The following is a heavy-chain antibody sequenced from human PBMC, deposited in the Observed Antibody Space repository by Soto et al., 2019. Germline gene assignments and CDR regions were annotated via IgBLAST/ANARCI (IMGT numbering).Heavy chain of an antibody. J-gene: IGHJ6*02. CDR1: GYTLTELS. Sequence: ASVKVSCKVSGYTLTELSMHWVRQAPGKGLERMGGFDPEDGETIYAQKFQGRVTMTEDTSTDTAYMELSSLRSGDTAVYYCATSITMIVVDPNYYYGMDVWGQGTTVTVSS. CDR2: FDPEDGET. CDR3: ATSITMIVVDPNYYYGMDV. V-gene: IGHV1-24*01. D-gene: IGHD3-22*01.